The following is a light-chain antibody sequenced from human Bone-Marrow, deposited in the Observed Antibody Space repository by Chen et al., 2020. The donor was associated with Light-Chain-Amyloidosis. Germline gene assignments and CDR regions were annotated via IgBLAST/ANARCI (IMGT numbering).Light chain of an antibody. V-gene: IGKV3-11*01. J-gene: IGKJ4*01. CDR2: DAS. Sequence: EIVLTQSPATLSLSPGERATLSCRASQSVNSYLAWYQQKPGQAPRLLIYDASNRSPGIPARFRGSGSGTDFTLTLSTRGPGDFAVYYCQQRSNSPPFLSFGGGTRVEIK. CDR1: QSVNSY. CDR3: QQRSNSPPFLS.